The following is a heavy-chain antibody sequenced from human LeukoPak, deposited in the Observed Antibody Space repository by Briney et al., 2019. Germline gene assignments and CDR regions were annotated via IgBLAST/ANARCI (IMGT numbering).Heavy chain of an antibody. CDR2: INHSGST. Sequence: RASETLSLTCAVYGGSFSGYYWSWIRQPPGKGLEWIGEINHSGSTNYNPSLKSRVTISVDTSKNQLSLKLSSVTAADTAVYYCARGLRGIAERDWGQGTLVTVSS. CDR3: ARGLRGIAERD. CDR1: GGSFSGYY. D-gene: IGHD6-13*01. J-gene: IGHJ4*02. V-gene: IGHV4-34*01.